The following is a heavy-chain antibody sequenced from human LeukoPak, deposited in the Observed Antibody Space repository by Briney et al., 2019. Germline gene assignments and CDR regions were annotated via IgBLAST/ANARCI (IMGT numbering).Heavy chain of an antibody. CDR2: INHSGST. CDR1: GGSFSGYY. J-gene: IGHJ5*02. D-gene: IGHD3-9*01. V-gene: IGHV4-34*01. Sequence: SETLSLTCAVYGGSFSGYYWDWIRQPPGKGLEWIGEINHSGSTNYNPSLKSRVTISVDTSKNQFSLKLSSVTAADTAVYYCARAGPPYYDILTGYYKTRWFDPWGQGTLVTVSS. CDR3: ARAGPPYYDILTGYYKTRWFDP.